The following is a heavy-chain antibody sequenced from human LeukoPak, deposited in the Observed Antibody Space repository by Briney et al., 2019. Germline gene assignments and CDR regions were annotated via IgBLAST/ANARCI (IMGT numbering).Heavy chain of an antibody. CDR1: GFTFSGYW. CDR3: ARELGYYGSGVVNWFDP. Sequence: GGSLRLSCAASGFTFSGYWMSWVRQAPGKGLEWVANIKQDGSEKYYVDSVKGRFTISRDNAKNSLYLQMNSLRAEDTAVYYCARELGYYGSGVVNWFDPWGQGTLVTVSS. V-gene: IGHV3-7*03. J-gene: IGHJ5*02. CDR2: IKQDGSEK. D-gene: IGHD3-10*01.